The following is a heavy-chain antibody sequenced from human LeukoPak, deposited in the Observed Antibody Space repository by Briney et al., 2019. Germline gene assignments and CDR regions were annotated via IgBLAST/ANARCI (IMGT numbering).Heavy chain of an antibody. D-gene: IGHD3-9*01. V-gene: IGHV3-21*01. CDR3: ARESYDILTWDYYYYMDV. CDR1: GFTFSSYS. CDR2: ISSSSSYI. J-gene: IGHJ6*03. Sequence: GGSLRLSCAASGFTFSSYSMNWVRQAPGKGLGWVSSISSSSSYIYYADSVKGRFTISRDNAKNSLYLQMNSLRAEDTAVYYCARESYDILTWDYYYYMDVWGKGTTVTVSS.